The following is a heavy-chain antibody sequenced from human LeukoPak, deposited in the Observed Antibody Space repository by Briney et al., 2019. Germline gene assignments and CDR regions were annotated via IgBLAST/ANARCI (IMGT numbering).Heavy chain of an antibody. D-gene: IGHD4-11*01. CDR3: ARGAYSNYGSYFDY. CDR1: GFTFSSYA. CDR2: ISGSGGST. J-gene: IGHJ4*02. V-gene: IGHV3-23*01. Sequence: GGSLGLSCAASGFTFSSYAMSWVRQAPGKGLEWVSAISGSGGSTYYADSVKGRFTISRDNSKNTLYLQMNSLRAEDTAVYYCARGAYSNYGSYFDYWGQGTLVTVSS.